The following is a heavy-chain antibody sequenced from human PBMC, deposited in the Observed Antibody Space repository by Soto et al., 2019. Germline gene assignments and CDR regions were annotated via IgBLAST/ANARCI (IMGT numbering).Heavy chain of an antibody. J-gene: IGHJ5*02. CDR3: ARGGYCSSTSCSGKNWFVP. CDR1: GGSISSGGYS. D-gene: IGHD2-2*01. Sequence: SDTLSLTRAVSGGSISSGGYSWSWIRQPPGKGLVWIGYIYHSGSTYYNPSLKSRVTISVDRPKNKLSLKLRSVPAAEPAVYYWARGGYCSSTSCSGKNWFVPWGQGTLVTVSS. V-gene: IGHV4-30-2*01. CDR2: IYHSGST.